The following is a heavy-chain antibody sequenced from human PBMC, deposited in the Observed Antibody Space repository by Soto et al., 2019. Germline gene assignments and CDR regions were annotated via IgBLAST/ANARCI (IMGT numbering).Heavy chain of an antibody. Sequence: PXGCLRLSFAASGFTFSSYSMNWVRQAPGKGLEWVSSISSSSSYIYYADSVKGRFTISRDNAKNSLYLQMNSLGAEDTAVYYCARVGGYDSSGYYYYFDYWGQGTLVTVSS. CDR1: GFTFSSYS. V-gene: IGHV3-21*01. J-gene: IGHJ4*02. D-gene: IGHD3-22*01. CDR2: ISSSSSYI. CDR3: ARVGGYDSSGYYYYFDY.